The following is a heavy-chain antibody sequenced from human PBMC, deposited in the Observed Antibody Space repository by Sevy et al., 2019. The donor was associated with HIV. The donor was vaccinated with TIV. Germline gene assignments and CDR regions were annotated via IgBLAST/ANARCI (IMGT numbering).Heavy chain of an antibody. CDR3: TTVNIKEQSYKYYYYGMDV. J-gene: IGHJ6*02. Sequence: GESLKISCAASGFTFSNAWMSWVRQAPGKGLEWVGRIKSKTDGGTTDYAAPVKGRFTISRDDSKNTLYLQMNSLKTEDTAVYYCTTVNIKEQSYKYYYYGMDVWGQGTTVTVSS. D-gene: IGHD3-10*01. CDR1: GFTFSNAW. V-gene: IGHV3-15*01. CDR2: IKSKTDGGTT.